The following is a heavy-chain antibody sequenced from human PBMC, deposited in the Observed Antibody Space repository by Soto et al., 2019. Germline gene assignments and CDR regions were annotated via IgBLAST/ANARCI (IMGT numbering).Heavy chain of an antibody. D-gene: IGHD3-22*01. Sequence: SETLSLTCTVSGGSISSYYWSWIRQPPGRGLEWIGYIYYSGSTYYNPSLKSRVTISVDTSKNQFSLKLSSVTAADTAVYYCATTQYYDSSRDIWGQGTMVTVSS. CDR3: ATTQYYDSSRDI. J-gene: IGHJ3*02. V-gene: IGHV4-59*08. CDR2: IYYSGST. CDR1: GGSISSYY.